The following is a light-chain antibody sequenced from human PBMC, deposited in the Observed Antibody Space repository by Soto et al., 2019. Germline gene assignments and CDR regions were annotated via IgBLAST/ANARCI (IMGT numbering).Light chain of an antibody. CDR3: CSYAGSYTLV. Sequence: VSGSPGQSVTISCTGTSSDIGDYNFVSWYQQHPDKAPKLIIYDVTKRPSGVPDRFSGSKSGSTASLTISGLQAEDEADYYCCSYAGSYTLVFGGGTKVTVL. CDR2: DVT. CDR1: SSDIGDYNF. V-gene: IGLV2-11*01. J-gene: IGLJ2*01.